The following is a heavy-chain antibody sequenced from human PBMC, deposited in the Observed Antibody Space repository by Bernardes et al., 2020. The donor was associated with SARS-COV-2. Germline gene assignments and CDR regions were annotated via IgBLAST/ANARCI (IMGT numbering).Heavy chain of an antibody. V-gene: IGHV4-30-4*01. J-gene: IGHJ5*02. CDR3: AANKYGSGRYDP. Sequence: SETLSLTCTVSGGSTSSGDHYWSWIRQPPGKGLEWIGFIYYTGGAYYNPTLRGRVAISVDISNNQFSLKLSSVSAADTAVYYCAANKYGSGRYDPWGQGTQVTVSS. CDR1: GGSTSSGDHY. CDR2: IYYTGGA. D-gene: IGHD3-10*01.